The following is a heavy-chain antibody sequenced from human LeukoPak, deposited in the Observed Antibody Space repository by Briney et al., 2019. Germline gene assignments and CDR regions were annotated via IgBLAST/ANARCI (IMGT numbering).Heavy chain of an antibody. Sequence: GGSLRLSCAASGFTFSNYWMNWVRQAPGKGLEWVASIKQDGGEKYYLDSVKGRFSISRDNAKNSLFLQMNSLRAEDTAVYYCAREYCSSTSCSRYYYYYMDVWGKGTTVTVSS. CDR1: GFTFSNYW. CDR3: AREYCSSTSCSRYYYYYMDV. V-gene: IGHV3-7*01. J-gene: IGHJ6*03. D-gene: IGHD2-2*01. CDR2: IKQDGGEK.